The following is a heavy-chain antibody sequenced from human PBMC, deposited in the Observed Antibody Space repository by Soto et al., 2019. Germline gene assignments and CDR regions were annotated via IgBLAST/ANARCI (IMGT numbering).Heavy chain of an antibody. Sequence: QVQLVQSGAEVKKPGSSLKVSCKSSGGTFSSYAISWVRQAPGQGLEWLGGIIPIFNKVNYAQKSQGRVTLTAEDSTSTASMELSSLRSDDTAVYYCARAPIRLCSGDNCYSGLDSWGQGTLVIVSS. CDR1: GGTFSSYA. CDR2: IIPIFNKV. J-gene: IGHJ4*02. D-gene: IGHD2-15*01. V-gene: IGHV1-69*12. CDR3: ARAPIRLCSGDNCYSGLDS.